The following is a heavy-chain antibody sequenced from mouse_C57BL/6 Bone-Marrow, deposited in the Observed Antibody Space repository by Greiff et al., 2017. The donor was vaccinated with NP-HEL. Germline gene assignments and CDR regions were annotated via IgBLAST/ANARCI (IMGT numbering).Heavy chain of an antibody. Sequence: EVKVVESGTVLARPGASVKMSCKTSGYTFTSYWMHWVKQRPGQGLEWIGAIYPGNSDTSYNQKFKGKAKLTAVTSASTAYMELSSLTNEDSAVYYCTNPLYYDYPYWYFDVWGTGTTVTVSS. D-gene: IGHD2-4*01. J-gene: IGHJ1*03. V-gene: IGHV1-5*01. CDR2: IYPGNSDT. CDR1: GYTFTSYW. CDR3: TNPLYYDYPYWYFDV.